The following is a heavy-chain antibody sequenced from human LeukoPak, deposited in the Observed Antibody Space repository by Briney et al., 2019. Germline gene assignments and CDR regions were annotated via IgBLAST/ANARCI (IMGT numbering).Heavy chain of an antibody. D-gene: IGHD2-21*02. CDR3: AKEGAYCGGDCYSYFDY. CDR2: ISGSGGNT. J-gene: IGHJ4*02. Sequence: PGGSLRLSCAASGFTFSKYAMTWVRQAPGKGLEWVSAISGSGGNTYYADSVKGRFTVSRDNSKHTLYLQMNSLRIEDTAVYYCAKEGAYCGGDCYSYFDYWGQGTLVTVSS. V-gene: IGHV3-23*01. CDR1: GFTFSKYA.